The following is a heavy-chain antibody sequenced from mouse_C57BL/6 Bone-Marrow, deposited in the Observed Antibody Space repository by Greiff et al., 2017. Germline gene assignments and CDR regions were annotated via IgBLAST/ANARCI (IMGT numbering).Heavy chain of an antibody. CDR3: ARERDSSGLQAMDY. V-gene: IGHV1-69*01. CDR2: IDPSDSYT. CDR1: GYTFTSYW. Sequence: VQLKQPGAELVMPGASVKLSCKASGYTFTSYWMHWVKQRPGQGLEWIGEIDPSDSYTNYNQKFKGKSTLTVDKSSSTAYMQLSSLTSEDSAVYYCARERDSSGLQAMDYWGQGTSVTVSS. D-gene: IGHD3-2*02. J-gene: IGHJ4*01.